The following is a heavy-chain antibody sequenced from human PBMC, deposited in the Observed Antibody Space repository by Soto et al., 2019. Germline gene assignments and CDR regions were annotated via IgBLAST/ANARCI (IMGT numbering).Heavy chain of an antibody. CDR3: AREKSVRPYEFWSGYPGWFDP. CDR1: GGTFSSYA. Sequence: QVPLVQSGAEVKKPGSSVKVSCKASGGTFSSYAISWVRQAPGQGLEWMGGIIPIFGTANYAQKFQGRVTITADKSTSTAYMELSSLRSEDTAVYYCAREKSVRPYEFWSGYPGWFDPWGQGTLVTVSS. CDR2: IIPIFGTA. J-gene: IGHJ5*02. V-gene: IGHV1-69*06. D-gene: IGHD3-3*01.